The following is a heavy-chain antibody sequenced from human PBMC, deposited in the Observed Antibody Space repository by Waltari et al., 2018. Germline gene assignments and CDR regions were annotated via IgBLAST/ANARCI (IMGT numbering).Heavy chain of an antibody. CDR3: AKERDSSGLDF. CDR1: GFSFRRFG. D-gene: IGHD3-22*01. V-gene: IGHV3-30*02. Sequence: QLQLVESGGGVVQPGGSLRLSCAASGFSFRRFGMHWVRQSPGKGLEWVAFIRYDASRTYYGDSGKGRFTISRDNSRNIGFLQMNSLRRDETAVYFCAKERDSSGLDFWGQVTLVTVAS. J-gene: IGHJ4*02. CDR2: IRYDASRT.